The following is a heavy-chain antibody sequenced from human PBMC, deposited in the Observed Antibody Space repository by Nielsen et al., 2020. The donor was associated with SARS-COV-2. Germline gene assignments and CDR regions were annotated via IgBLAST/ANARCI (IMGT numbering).Heavy chain of an antibody. V-gene: IGHV1-2*06. D-gene: IGHD6-6*01. CDR1: GYIFTGYY. Sequence: ASVKVSCKASGYIFTGYYIHWVRQAPGQGLEWVGRINTNNGDTNSAQKFLGRVTVTRDTSFNTVYMEMTSLRSDDTAVYYCAREVPGRYSSSSGGFLYYFDYWGQGTLVTVSS. CDR3: AREVPGRYSSSSGGFLYYFDY. CDR2: INTNNGDT. J-gene: IGHJ4*02.